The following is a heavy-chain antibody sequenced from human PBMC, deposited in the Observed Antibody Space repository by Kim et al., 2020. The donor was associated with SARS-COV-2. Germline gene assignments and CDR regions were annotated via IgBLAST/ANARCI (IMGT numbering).Heavy chain of an antibody. CDR3: ARGYSAYAYYRIDY. Sequence: GGSLRLSCAASGFTFSSYAMTWVRQAPGKGLEWVSGISGSGSSTYSADSVKGRFTISRDNSKSTLYLQMNSLRAEDTALYYCARGYSAYAYYRIDYWGQGALVTVSS. D-gene: IGHD5-12*01. J-gene: IGHJ4*02. CDR1: GFTFSSYA. V-gene: IGHV3-23*01. CDR2: ISGSGSST.